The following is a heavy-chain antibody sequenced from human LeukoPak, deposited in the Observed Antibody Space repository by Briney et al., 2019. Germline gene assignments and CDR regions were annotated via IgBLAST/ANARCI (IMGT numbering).Heavy chain of an antibody. J-gene: IGHJ4*02. CDR2: IIPIFGTA. CDR1: GGTFSSYA. D-gene: IGHD1-26*01. V-gene: IGHV1-69*01. CDR3: ARDLDQYSGRFGGFGHDF. Sequence: ASVKVSCKASGGTFSSYAISWVRQAPGQGLEWMGGIIPIFGTANYAQKFRGRVTITADESTSTAYMELSSLRSDDTAVYYCARDLDQYSGRFGGFGHDFWGQGTLVTVSS.